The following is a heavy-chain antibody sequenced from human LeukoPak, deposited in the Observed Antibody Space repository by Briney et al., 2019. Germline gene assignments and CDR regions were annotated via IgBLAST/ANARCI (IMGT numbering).Heavy chain of an antibody. CDR3: AREGEHIVVVTAILRDYYYGMDV. J-gene: IGHJ6*02. D-gene: IGHD2-21*02. CDR2: MNPNSGNT. CDR1: GYTFTSYD. Sequence: ASVKVSCKASGYTFTSYDINWVRQATGQGLEWMGWMNPNSGNTGYAQKFQGRVTMTTDTSTSTAYMELRSLRSDDTAVYYCAREGEHIVVVTAILRDYYYGMDVWGQGTTVTVSS. V-gene: IGHV1-8*01.